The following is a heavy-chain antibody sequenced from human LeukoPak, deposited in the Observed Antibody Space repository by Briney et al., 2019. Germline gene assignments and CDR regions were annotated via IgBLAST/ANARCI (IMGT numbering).Heavy chain of an antibody. Sequence: QSGGSLRLSCTASGFTFSAYAMMWVRQAPGKGPEWVSAIRGGGTSEFYADSVKGRFRISRDNSKDTLFLQMNSLRAEDTAVYYCARDPNGDYIGAFDMWGPGTMVTV. CDR3: ARDPNGDYIGAFDM. CDR2: IRGGGTSE. J-gene: IGHJ3*02. V-gene: IGHV3-23*01. D-gene: IGHD4-17*01. CDR1: GFTFSAYA.